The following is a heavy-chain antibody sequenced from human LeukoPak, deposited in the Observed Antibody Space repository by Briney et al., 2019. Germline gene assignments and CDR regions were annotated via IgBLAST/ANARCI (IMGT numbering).Heavy chain of an antibody. CDR3: AKGGYCSSTGCYYFDY. V-gene: IGHV3-21*01. J-gene: IGHJ4*02. Sequence: GGSLRLSCAASGFTLSGYSMNWVRQSPGKGLDWVSSISSSSSYIYYADSVKGRFTISRDNARNSLYLQMNSLRAEDTAVYYCAKGGYCSSTGCYYFDYWGQGTLVTVSS. CDR1: GFTLSGYS. CDR2: ISSSSSYI. D-gene: IGHD2-2*01.